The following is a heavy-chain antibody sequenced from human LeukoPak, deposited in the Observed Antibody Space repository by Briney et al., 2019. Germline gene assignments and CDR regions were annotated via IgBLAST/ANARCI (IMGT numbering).Heavy chain of an antibody. CDR3: ARDHPQYCSGGSCIDL. CDR1: VGSTSIYN. Sequence: SKTLPLTSTSLVGSTSIYNGGGFRQPPGKVLGWMGLIYYSGSTNYNPSLKSRVTISVDTSKNQFSLKLSSVTAADTAVYYCARDHPQYCSGGSCIDLWGRGTLVTVSS. D-gene: IGHD2-15*01. CDR2: IYYSGST. V-gene: IGHV4-59*13. J-gene: IGHJ2*01.